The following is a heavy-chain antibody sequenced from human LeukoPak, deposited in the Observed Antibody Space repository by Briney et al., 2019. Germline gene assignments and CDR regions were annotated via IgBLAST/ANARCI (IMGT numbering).Heavy chain of an antibody. CDR1: GFTFSSYA. V-gene: IGHV3-30-3*01. D-gene: IGHD5-18*01. Sequence: GRSLRLSCAASGFTFSSYAMHWVRQAPGKGLEWVACISYDGSNKYYADSVKGRFTISRDNSKNTLYLQMNSLRAEDTAVYYCAKDWDTAMVTPIFYYYGMDVWGQGTTVTVSS. CDR2: ISYDGSNK. J-gene: IGHJ6*02. CDR3: AKDWDTAMVTPIFYYYGMDV.